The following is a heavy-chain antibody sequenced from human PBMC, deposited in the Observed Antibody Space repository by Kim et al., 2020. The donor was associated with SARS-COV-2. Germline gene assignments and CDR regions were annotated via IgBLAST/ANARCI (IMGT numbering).Heavy chain of an antibody. D-gene: IGHD3-10*02. Sequence: SVRGRFTISRDNSKNSAYLQMNNLKTEDTAVYYCTSVPEPNIGCWDAFDIWGRGTMVTVSS. V-gene: IGHV3-73*01. J-gene: IGHJ3*02. CDR3: TSVPEPNIGCWDAFDI.